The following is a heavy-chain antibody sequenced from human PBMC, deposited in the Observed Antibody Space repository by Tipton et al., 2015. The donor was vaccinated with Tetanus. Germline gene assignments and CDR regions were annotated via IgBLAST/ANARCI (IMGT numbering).Heavy chain of an antibody. CDR3: ARTPDYYYGMDV. Sequence: TLSLTCAVSGGSITSGAYLWGWIRQPPGKGLEWIGYIYHSGSPYYNPSLKSRVTLSTDKSKNQVSLRLNSVTAADTAVYFCARTPDYYYGMDVWGQGTTVTVSS. V-gene: IGHV4-30-2*01. J-gene: IGHJ6*02. CDR1: GGSITSGAYL. CDR2: IYHSGSP.